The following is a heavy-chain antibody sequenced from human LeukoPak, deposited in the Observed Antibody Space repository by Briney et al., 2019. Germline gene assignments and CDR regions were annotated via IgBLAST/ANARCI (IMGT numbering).Heavy chain of an antibody. CDR3: AREVVVPAASDAFDI. J-gene: IGHJ3*02. Sequence: SETLSLTCTVSGGSISSGDYYWSWIRQPPGKGLEWIGYIYYGGSTYYNPSLKSRVTISVDTSKNQFSLKLSSVTAADTAVYYCAREVVVPAASDAFDIWGQGTMVTVSS. CDR2: IYYGGST. CDR1: GGSISSGDYY. D-gene: IGHD2-2*01. V-gene: IGHV4-30-4*08.